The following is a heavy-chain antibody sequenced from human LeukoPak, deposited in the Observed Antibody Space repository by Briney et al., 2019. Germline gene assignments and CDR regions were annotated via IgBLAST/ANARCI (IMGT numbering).Heavy chain of an antibody. J-gene: IGHJ4*02. V-gene: IGHV3-48*04. CDR1: GFTFSSYS. Sequence: GGSLRLSCAASGFTFSSYSMNWVRQAPGKGLEWVSYISSSSSTIYYADSVKGRFTISRDNAKNSLYLQMNSLRAEDTAVYYCARDSSGYYPYYFDYWGQGTLVTVSS. CDR2: ISSSSSTI. CDR3: ARDSSGYYPYYFDY. D-gene: IGHD3-22*01.